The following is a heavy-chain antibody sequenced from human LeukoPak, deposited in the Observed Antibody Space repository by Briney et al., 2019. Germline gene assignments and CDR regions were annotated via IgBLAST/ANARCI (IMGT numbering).Heavy chain of an antibody. D-gene: IGHD1-26*01. J-gene: IGHJ4*02. Sequence: GGSLRLSCAASGFTFSSYWMHWVRHAPGKGLVWVSRINSDGSSANYADSVKGRFTISRDNANNTLYLQVNSLRAEDTAVYYCARADLVGGRSGGSYFDYWGQGALVTVSS. CDR2: INSDGSSA. CDR1: GFTFSSYW. CDR3: ARADLVGGRSGGSYFDY. V-gene: IGHV3-74*01.